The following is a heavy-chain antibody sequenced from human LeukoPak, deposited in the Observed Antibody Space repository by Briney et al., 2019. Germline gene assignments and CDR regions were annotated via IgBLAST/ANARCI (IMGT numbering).Heavy chain of an antibody. CDR1: GFTFSSYW. J-gene: IGHJ3*02. Sequence: GGSLRLSCAASGFTFSSYWMSWVRQAPGKGLVWLANIKQDGSEKSYVDSVKGRFTISRDNAKNSLYLQMNSLRAEDTAVYYCARGSGSYYLDAFDIWGQGTMVTVSS. V-gene: IGHV3-7*04. CDR3: ARGSGSYYLDAFDI. CDR2: IKQDGSEK. D-gene: IGHD1-26*01.